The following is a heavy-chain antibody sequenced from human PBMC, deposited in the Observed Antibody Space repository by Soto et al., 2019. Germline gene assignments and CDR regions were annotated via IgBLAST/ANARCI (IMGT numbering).Heavy chain of an antibody. CDR3: ASYYYDSSGYLDAFDI. V-gene: IGHV3-21*01. CDR1: GFTFSSYS. J-gene: IGHJ3*02. CDR2: ISSSSSYI. D-gene: IGHD3-22*01. Sequence: GGSLRLSCAASGFTFSSYSMNWVRQAPGKGLEWVSSISSSSSYIYYAYSVKGRFTISRENAKNSLYLQMNSLRAEDTAVYYCASYYYDSSGYLDAFDIWGQGTMVTVSS.